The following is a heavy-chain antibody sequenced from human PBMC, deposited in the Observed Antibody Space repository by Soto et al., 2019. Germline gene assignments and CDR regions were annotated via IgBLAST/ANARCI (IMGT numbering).Heavy chain of an antibody. J-gene: IGHJ4*02. CDR1: GFTFSSYE. Sequence: GGSLRLSCAASGFTFSSYEMNWVRQAPGKGLEWVSYISSSGSTIYYADSVKGRFTISRANAKNSLYLQMNSLRAEDKAVYYCARDGYNCNTAQEFDYWGQGTLVTVSS. CDR3: ARDGYNCNTAQEFDY. CDR2: ISSSGSTI. V-gene: IGHV3-48*03. D-gene: IGHD1-20*01.